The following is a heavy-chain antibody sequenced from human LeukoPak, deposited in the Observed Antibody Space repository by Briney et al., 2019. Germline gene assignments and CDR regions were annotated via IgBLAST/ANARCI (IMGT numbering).Heavy chain of an antibody. V-gene: IGHV3-23*01. D-gene: IGHD3-3*01. CDR2: ISDSGGST. CDR1: GVTFSSYA. Sequence: GGSLRLSCAASGVTFSSYAMTWVRQAPGKGLEWVSSISDSGGSTYYADSVKGRFTISRDNSRNTLYLQMSSLRAEDTAIYYCARDRRSGTENGIDVWAQGTTVTVSS. CDR3: ARDRRSGTENGIDV. J-gene: IGHJ6*02.